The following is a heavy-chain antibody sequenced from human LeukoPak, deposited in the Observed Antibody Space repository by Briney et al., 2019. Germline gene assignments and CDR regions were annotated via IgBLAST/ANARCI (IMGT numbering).Heavy chain of an antibody. D-gene: IGHD2-2*01. J-gene: IGHJ4*02. V-gene: IGHV3-30*02. CDR3: AKDLIVPVGEC. CDR2: IRSDGNNI. CDR1: GFIFSAYG. Sequence: GGSLRLSCAASGFIFSAYGMHWVRQAPGKGLEWVAFIRSDGNNIYYADSVKGRFTISRDNSKNTLYLQMKGLRAEDTAVYYCAKDLIVPVGECWGQGTLVTVSS.